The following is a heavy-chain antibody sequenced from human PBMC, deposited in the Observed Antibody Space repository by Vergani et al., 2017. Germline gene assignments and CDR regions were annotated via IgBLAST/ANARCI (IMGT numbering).Heavy chain of an antibody. J-gene: IGHJ5*02. CDR1: GYSISRGYY. CDR3: ARDGSVSYGLGFDP. D-gene: IGHD1-26*01. CDR2: VFHSGSA. Sequence: QVQLQESGPGLVKPSETLSLTCSVSGYSISRGYYWGWIRQPPGKGLEWIATVFHSGSAYYNPSLRRRVTISVETSKNQFSRRLTTLTAADTAVYYCARDGSVSYGLGFDPWGQGTLVTVSS. V-gene: IGHV4-38-2*02.